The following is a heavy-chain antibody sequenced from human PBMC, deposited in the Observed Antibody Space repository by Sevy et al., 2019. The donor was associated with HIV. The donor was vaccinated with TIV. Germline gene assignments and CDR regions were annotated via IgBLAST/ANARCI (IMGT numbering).Heavy chain of an antibody. CDR2: IWYDGSNK. J-gene: IGHJ5*02. CDR3: ASAYCSSTSCPLRFDP. CDR1: GFTFSSYG. Sequence: GGSLRLSCAASGFTFSSYGMHWVRQAPGKGLEWVAVIWYDGSNKYYADSVKGRFTISRDNSKNMLYLQMNSLRAEDTAVYYCASAYCSSTSCPLRFDPWGQGTLVTVSS. D-gene: IGHD2-2*01. V-gene: IGHV3-33*08.